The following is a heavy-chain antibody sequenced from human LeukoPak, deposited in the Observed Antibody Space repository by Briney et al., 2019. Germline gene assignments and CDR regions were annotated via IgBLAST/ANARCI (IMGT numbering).Heavy chain of an antibody. CDR2: ISSSGSTI. J-gene: IGHJ4*02. D-gene: IGHD5-18*01. Sequence: TGGSLRLSCAASGFTFRSYDMTWVRQAPGKGLEWISYISSSGSTIDYADSVKGRFTISRDNAKNTLYLQMNSLRAEDTAVYYCARETLNVDTAMTLFDYWGQGTLVTVSS. CDR3: ARETLNVDTAMTLFDY. V-gene: IGHV3-48*03. CDR1: GFTFRSYD.